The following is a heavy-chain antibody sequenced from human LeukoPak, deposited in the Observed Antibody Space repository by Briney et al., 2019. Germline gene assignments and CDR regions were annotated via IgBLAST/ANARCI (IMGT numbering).Heavy chain of an antibody. CDR3: AREGYYDSSDYYPVDY. Sequence: ASVKVSCKASGYTFTGYYMHWVRQAPGQGLEWMGWINPNSGGTNYAQKFQGRVTMTRDTSISTAYMELSRLRSDDTAVYYCAREGYYDSSDYYPVDYWGQGTLVTVSS. CDR1: GYTFTGYY. J-gene: IGHJ4*02. V-gene: IGHV1-2*02. D-gene: IGHD3-22*01. CDR2: INPNSGGT.